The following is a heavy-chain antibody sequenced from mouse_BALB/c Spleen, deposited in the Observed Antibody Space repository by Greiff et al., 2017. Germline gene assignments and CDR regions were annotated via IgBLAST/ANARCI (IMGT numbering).Heavy chain of an antibody. V-gene: IGHV1-14*01. D-gene: IGHD1-1*01. J-gene: IGHJ3*01. CDR3: ARDRNYYGSSWFAY. Sequence: VQLQQSGPELVKPGASVKMSCKASGYTFTSYVIHWVKQKPGQGLEWIGYINPYNDGTKYNEKFKGKATLTSDKSSSTAYMELSSLTSEDSAVYYCARDRNYYGSSWFAYWGQGTLVTVSA. CDR2: INPYNDGT. CDR1: GYTFTSYV.